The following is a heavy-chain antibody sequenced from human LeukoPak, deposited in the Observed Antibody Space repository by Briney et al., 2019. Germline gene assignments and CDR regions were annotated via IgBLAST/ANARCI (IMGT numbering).Heavy chain of an antibody. J-gene: IGHJ5*02. D-gene: IGHD2-15*01. V-gene: IGHV1-69*10. CDR3: ARSRNCSASSCAFNWFDP. CDR1: GGTFNTFA. Sequence: ASVKVSCKASGGTFNTFAVNWVRQAPGQGLEWMGWILGILDIANYAQKFQGRVTITADKSTSTSYMEVSSLRPEDTAVYYCARSRNCSASSCAFNWFDPWGQGTLVTVSS. CDR2: ILGILDIA.